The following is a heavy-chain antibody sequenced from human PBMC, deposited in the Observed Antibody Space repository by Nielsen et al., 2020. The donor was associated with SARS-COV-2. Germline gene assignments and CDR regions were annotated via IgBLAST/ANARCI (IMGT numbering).Heavy chain of an antibody. CDR2: ISSSSSYI. CDR3: ARGVTIAAAGTYYYYGMDV. D-gene: IGHD6-13*01. J-gene: IGHJ6*02. Sequence: VRQAPGKGLEWVSSISSSSSYIYYADSVKGRFTISRDNSKNTLYLQMNSLRAEDTAVYYCARGVTIAAAGTYYYYGMDVWGQGTTVTVSS. V-gene: IGHV3-21*01.